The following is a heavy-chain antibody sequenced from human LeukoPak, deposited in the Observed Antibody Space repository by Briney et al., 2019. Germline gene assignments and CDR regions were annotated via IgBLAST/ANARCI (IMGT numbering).Heavy chain of an antibody. CDR3: ARGYCSGGSCYSYYYYNYMDV. D-gene: IGHD2-15*01. Sequence: SETLSLTCTVSGGSISSSPYYWGWIRQPPGKGLEWIGSIYYSGTTHYSPSLESRVTISVDTSKNQFSLKLSSVTAADTAVYYCARGYCSGGSCYSYYYYNYMDVWGKGTTVTVSS. V-gene: IGHV4-39*07. J-gene: IGHJ6*03. CDR1: GGSISSSPYY. CDR2: IYYSGTT.